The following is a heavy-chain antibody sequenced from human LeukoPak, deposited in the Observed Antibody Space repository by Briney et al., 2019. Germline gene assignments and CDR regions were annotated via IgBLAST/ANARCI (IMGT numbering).Heavy chain of an antibody. CDR2: ITMSSTYI. CDR1: GFTFSSYN. D-gene: IGHD2/OR15-2a*01. Sequence: PGGSLRLSCVASGFTFSSYNMNWVRQAPGKGLEWVSSITMSSTYIYYADSVKGRFTISRDHAKNSLYLQMNSLRAEDTAVYYCAGEESYCKHDCSPAWGRGTLVNVSS. V-gene: IGHV3-21*01. CDR3: AGEESYCKHDCSPA. J-gene: IGHJ5*02.